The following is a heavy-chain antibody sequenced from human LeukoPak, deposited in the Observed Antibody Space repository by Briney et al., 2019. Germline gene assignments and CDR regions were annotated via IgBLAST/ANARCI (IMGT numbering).Heavy chain of an antibody. CDR3: ARGVYCSGGSCFDY. J-gene: IGHJ4*02. CDR1: GGSISSYY. Sequence: SETLSLTCTVSGGSISSYYWSWIRQPAGKGLEWIGRIYTSGSTNYNPSLKSRDTMSVDTSKNQFSLKLSSVTAADTAVYYCARGVYCSGGSCFDYWGQGTLVTVSS. D-gene: IGHD2-15*01. V-gene: IGHV4-4*07. CDR2: IYTSGST.